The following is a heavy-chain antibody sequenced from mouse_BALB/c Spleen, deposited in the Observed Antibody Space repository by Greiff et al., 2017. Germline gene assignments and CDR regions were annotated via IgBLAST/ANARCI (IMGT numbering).Heavy chain of an antibody. Sequence: VKLQQSGPGLVAPSQSLSITCTVSGFSLTSYGVSWVRQPPGKGLEWLGVIWGDGSTNYNSALISRLSISKDNSKSQVFLKLNSLQTDDTATYYCAKGYDGYDYYAMDYWGQGTSVTVSS. D-gene: IGHD2-3*01. J-gene: IGHJ4*01. CDR1: GFSLTSYG. CDR3: AKGYDGYDYYAMDY. V-gene: IGHV2-3*01. CDR2: IWGDGST.